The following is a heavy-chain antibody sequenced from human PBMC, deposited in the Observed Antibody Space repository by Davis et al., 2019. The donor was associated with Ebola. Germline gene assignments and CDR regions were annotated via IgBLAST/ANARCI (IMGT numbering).Heavy chain of an antibody. Sequence: SETLSLTCAVSGGSTTRGGFSWSWIRQPPGKGLEWIGDIYQGVGTNYNPSLQSRVTISIDKSKNQFSLRLSSVTAADRALYYCARAVRGVPQGLFRRSADHGMDVWGQGTTVTVSS. V-gene: IGHV4-30-2*01. CDR2: IYQGVGT. D-gene: IGHD3-10*01. CDR1: GGSTTRGGFS. J-gene: IGHJ6*02. CDR3: ARAVRGVPQGLFRRSADHGMDV.